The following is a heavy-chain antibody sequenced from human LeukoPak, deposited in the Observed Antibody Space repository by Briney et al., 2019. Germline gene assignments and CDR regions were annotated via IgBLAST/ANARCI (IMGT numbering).Heavy chain of an antibody. Sequence: SETLSLTCAVYGGSFSGYYWSWIRQPPGKGLEWIGEINHSGSTNYNPSLKSRVTISVDTSKNQFSLKLSSVTAADTAVYYCARQVNGYGGGDYYFDYWGQGTLVAVSS. CDR1: GGSFSGYY. D-gene: IGHD3-16*01. CDR3: ARQVNGYGGGDYYFDY. V-gene: IGHV4-34*01. J-gene: IGHJ4*02. CDR2: INHSGST.